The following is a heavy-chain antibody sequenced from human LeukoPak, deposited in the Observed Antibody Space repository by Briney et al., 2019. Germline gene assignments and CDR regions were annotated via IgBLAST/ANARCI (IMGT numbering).Heavy chain of an antibody. D-gene: IGHD3-10*01. J-gene: IGHJ4*02. CDR3: AREFRSGNKYFDY. CDR2: IYYSGST. Sequence: SQTMSLTCTVYGGSISTGGYYWSWIRQHPGKGLERIACIYYSGSTYYNPSLKSRITISVDTSKNQFSLKLSSVTAADTAVYYCAREFRSGNKYFDYWGQGTLVTVSS. CDR1: GGSISTGGYY. V-gene: IGHV4-31*03.